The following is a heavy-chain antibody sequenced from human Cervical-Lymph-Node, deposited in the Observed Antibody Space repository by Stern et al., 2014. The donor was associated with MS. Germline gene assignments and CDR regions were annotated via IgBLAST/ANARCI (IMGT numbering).Heavy chain of an antibody. Sequence: QLQLQESGPGLVKPSETLSLTCTVSGGSISSSSYYWGWIRQPPGKGLEWIGSIYYRGSTYYNPSLKRRVTLSVDTYQYQFSLKLSSVTAADTAVYYCARWAYSSGWYNWFDPWGQGTLVTVSS. CDR2: IYYRGST. CDR1: GGSISSSSYY. D-gene: IGHD3-22*01. CDR3: ARWAYSSGWYNWFDP. J-gene: IGHJ5*02. V-gene: IGHV4-39*01.